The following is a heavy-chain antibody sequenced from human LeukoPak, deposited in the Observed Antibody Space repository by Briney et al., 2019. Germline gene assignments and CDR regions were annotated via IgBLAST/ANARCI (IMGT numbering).Heavy chain of an antibody. V-gene: IGHV3-33*01. CDR2: IWYDGSNK. J-gene: IGHJ4*02. Sequence: PGGSLRLSCAASGFTFSSYGTHWVRQAPGKGLEWVAVIWYDGSNKYYADSVKGRFTISRDNSKNTLYLQMNSLRAEDTAVYYCERDMDVAGTSIDYWGQGTLVTVSS. CDR1: GFTFSSYG. CDR3: ERDMDVAGTSIDY. D-gene: IGHD2-15*01.